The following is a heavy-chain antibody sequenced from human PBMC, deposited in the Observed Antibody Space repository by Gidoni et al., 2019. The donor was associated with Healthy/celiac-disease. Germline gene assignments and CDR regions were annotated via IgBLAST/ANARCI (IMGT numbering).Heavy chain of an antibody. CDR3: ARDWYSGSYSANY. J-gene: IGHJ4*02. V-gene: IGHV1-69*08. Sequence: QVQLVQSGAEVKKPGSPVKVSCKASGGTFSSYTISWVRQAPGQGLEWMGRIIPILGIANYAQKFQGRVTITADKSTSTAYMELSSLRSEDTAVYYCARDWYSGSYSANYWGQGTLVTVSS. D-gene: IGHD1-26*01. CDR1: GGTFSSYT. CDR2: IIPILGIA.